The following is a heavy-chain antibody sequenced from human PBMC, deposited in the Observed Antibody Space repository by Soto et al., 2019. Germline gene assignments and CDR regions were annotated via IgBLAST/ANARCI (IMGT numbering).Heavy chain of an antibody. D-gene: IGHD6-19*01. J-gene: IGHJ4*02. Sequence: GSGPTLVNPTQTLTLTCTFSGFSLSTSGMCVGWIRQPPGKALEWLALIDWDDDKYYSTSLKTRLTISKDTSKNQVVLTMTNMDPVDTATYYCARISDSSGWSYFDYWGQGTLVTVSS. CDR1: GFSLSTSGMC. CDR3: ARISDSSGWSYFDY. CDR2: IDWDDDK. V-gene: IGHV2-70*01.